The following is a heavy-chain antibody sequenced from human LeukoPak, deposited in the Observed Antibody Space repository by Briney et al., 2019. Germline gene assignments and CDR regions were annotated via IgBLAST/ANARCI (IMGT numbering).Heavy chain of an antibody. D-gene: IGHD2-15*01. V-gene: IGHV3-48*02. CDR3: ARSRWDY. CDR2: ISSSSSSI. J-gene: IGHJ4*02. Sequence: GGSLRLSCAASGFTFSTYSMTWVRQAPGKGLEWVAYISSSSSSIYYADSVKGRFTISRDNAKNSLYLQMNSLRDEDTAVYYCARSRWDYWGQGTLVTVSS. CDR1: GFTFSTYS.